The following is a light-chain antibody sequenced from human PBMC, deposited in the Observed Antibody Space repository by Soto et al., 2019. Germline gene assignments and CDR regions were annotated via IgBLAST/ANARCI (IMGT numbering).Light chain of an antibody. CDR1: QSVSRY. J-gene: IGKJ4*01. CDR2: DAS. V-gene: IGKV3-11*01. CDR3: QQRSNWPRT. Sequence: EIVLTQSPATLSLSPGERATLSCRASQSVSRYLVWYQQKPGQAPRLLIYDASNRATGIPARFSGSGSGTDFTLTISSLEPEDFAVYHCQQRSNWPRTFGGGTKVEIK.